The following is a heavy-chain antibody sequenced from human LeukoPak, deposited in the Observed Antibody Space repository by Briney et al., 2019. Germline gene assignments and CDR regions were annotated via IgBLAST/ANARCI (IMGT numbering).Heavy chain of an antibody. CDR2: IYSGGST. CDR1: GFTVSSNY. CDR3: ARDTYDFWSGYYDY. V-gene: IGHV3-66*01. D-gene: IGHD3-3*01. J-gene: IGHJ4*02. Sequence: GGSLRLSCAASGFTVSSNYMSWVRQAPGKGLEWVSVIYSGGSTYYADSVKGRFTISRDNSKNTLYLQMSSLRAEDTAVYYCARDTYDFWSGYYDYWGQGTLVTVSS.